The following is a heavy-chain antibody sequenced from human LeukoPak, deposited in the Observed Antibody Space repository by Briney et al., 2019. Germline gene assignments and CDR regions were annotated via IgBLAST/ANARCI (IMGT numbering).Heavy chain of an antibody. Sequence: SETLSLTCTVSGGSISSYYWRWIRQPPGKGLEWIGYIYYSGSTNYNPSLKRRVTISVDTSKNQFSLKLSSVTAADTAVYYCARRYSSGWIDYWGQGTLVTVSS. CDR2: IYYSGST. J-gene: IGHJ4*02. CDR1: GGSISSYY. D-gene: IGHD6-19*01. V-gene: IGHV4-59*08. CDR3: ARRYSSGWIDY.